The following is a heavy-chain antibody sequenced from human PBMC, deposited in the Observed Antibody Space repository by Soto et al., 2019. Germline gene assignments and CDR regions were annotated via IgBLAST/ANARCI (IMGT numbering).Heavy chain of an antibody. CDR3: ARLYPPLRGSSWLDY. V-gene: IGHV4-34*01. Sequence: SETLSLTCAVYGRSFSGYYWSWIRQPPGKWLEWIGEINHSGSTNYNPSLKSRVTISVDTSKNQFSLKLSSVTAADTAVYYCARLYPPLRGSSWLDYWGQGTLVTVS. CDR1: GRSFSGYY. CDR2: INHSGST. J-gene: IGHJ4*02. D-gene: IGHD6-13*01.